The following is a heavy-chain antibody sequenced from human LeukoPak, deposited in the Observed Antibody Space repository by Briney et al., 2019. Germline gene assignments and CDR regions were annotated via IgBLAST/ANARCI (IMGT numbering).Heavy chain of an antibody. CDR2: ISAKNGNT. Sequence: EASVKVSCKASGYTFVNYGISWVRQAPGQGLEWMGWISAKNGNTKYAQKLQGRVIMTTDTSTSTAWMELRSLRSDDTAVYYCATTYCSDGSCYWFSLDYWGQGTLVTVSS. CDR3: ATTYCSDGSCYWFSLDY. V-gene: IGHV1-18*01. J-gene: IGHJ4*02. D-gene: IGHD2-15*01. CDR1: GYTFVNYG.